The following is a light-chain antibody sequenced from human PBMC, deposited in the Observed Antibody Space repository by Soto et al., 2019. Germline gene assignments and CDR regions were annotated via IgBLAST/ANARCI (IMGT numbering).Light chain of an antibody. CDR1: LSISSW. J-gene: IGKJ5*01. Sequence: DIQMTQSPSTLSASVGDRVTITCRASLSISSWLAWYQQKQGKAPKLLLYKASSLESGVQSGLSGSGSGTEIALTVSSLQPEDFATYYCQQYNSYPITFGQGKRLEIK. CDR2: KAS. CDR3: QQYNSYPIT. V-gene: IGKV1-5*03.